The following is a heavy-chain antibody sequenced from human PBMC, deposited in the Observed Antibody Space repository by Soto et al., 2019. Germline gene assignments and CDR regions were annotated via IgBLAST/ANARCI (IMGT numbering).Heavy chain of an antibody. V-gene: IGHV4-59*12. CDR3: AREGTPEDYDFWSGYFDY. D-gene: IGHD3-3*01. CDR1: GGSISSYY. Sequence: PSETLSLTCTVSGGSISSYYWSWIRQPPGKGLEWIGYIYYTGSTNYNPSLKSRVTISVDTSKNQFSLKLSSVTAADTAVYYCAREGTPEDYDFWSGYFDYWGQGTLVTVSS. J-gene: IGHJ4*02. CDR2: IYYTGST.